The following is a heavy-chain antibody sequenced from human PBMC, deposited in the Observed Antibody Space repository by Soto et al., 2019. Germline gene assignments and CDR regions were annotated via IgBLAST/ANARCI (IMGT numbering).Heavy chain of an antibody. D-gene: IGHD3-10*01. CDR1: GVTFSSYA. CDR3: ARGVRGDNWFGP. Sequence: ASVKVSCKASGVTFSSYAISWVRQAPGQGLEWMGGIIPIFGTANYAQKFQGRVTITADESTSTAYMELSSLRSEDTAVYYCARGVRGDNWFGPWGQGTLVTASS. V-gene: IGHV1-69*13. CDR2: IIPIFGTA. J-gene: IGHJ5*02.